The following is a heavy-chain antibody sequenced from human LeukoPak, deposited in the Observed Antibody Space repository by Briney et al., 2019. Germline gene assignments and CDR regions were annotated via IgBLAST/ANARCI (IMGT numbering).Heavy chain of an antibody. V-gene: IGHV3-33*01. D-gene: IGHD1-26*01. CDR3: ARDLGGTYMGD. CDR2: IWYDGSNT. CDR1: GFTFSAYG. Sequence: GRSLGLSCAASGFTFSAYGMHWVRQAPGKGLEWVAFIWYDGSNTYYGDSVKGRFTISRDNSKDTLYLQMNSLRAEDTAVYYCARDLGGTYMGDWGQGTLVTVSS. J-gene: IGHJ4*02.